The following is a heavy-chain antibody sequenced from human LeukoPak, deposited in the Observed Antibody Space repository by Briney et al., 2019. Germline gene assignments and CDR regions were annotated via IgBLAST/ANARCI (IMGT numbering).Heavy chain of an antibody. V-gene: IGHV3-23*01. CDR1: AFPFSTYA. CDR2: LSGGGYTT. J-gene: IGHJ4*02. Sequence: PARSLRFSCVDFAFPFSTYAMSWFRPAPVKRSKRVSVLSGGGYTTYYASSTNGRFTISRDNAKNSLYLQMNSLRAEDTAVYYCARDEGGLAFDYWGQGTLVTVSS. CDR3: ARDEGGLAFDY.